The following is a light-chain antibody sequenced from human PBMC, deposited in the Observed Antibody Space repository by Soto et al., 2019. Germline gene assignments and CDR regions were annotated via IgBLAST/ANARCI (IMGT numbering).Light chain of an antibody. J-gene: IGKJ1*01. V-gene: IGKV1-5*01. CDR2: DAS. Sequence: DIQITQSPSTLSASVGDRVTITCRASQSIGSWLAWYQQKPGKAPNLLIYDASSLESGVPSRFSGSGSGTEFTLTISSLQPDDFVTYYCQQYDNYSWTFGQGTKVEIK. CDR1: QSIGSW. CDR3: QQYDNYSWT.